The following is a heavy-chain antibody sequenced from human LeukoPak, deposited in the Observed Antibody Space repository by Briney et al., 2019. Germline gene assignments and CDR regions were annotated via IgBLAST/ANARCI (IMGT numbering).Heavy chain of an antibody. D-gene: IGHD6-19*01. CDR1: GGSISSSSYY. Sequence: PSETLSLTCTVSGGSISSSSYYWGWIHQPPGKGLEWIGSVYYSGTTYYNPSLKSRVTISLDASKNQFSLKLSSVTAADTAVYYCARQVGGGRWYFDYWGQGTLVTVSS. V-gene: IGHV4-39*01. CDR2: VYYSGTT. J-gene: IGHJ4*02. CDR3: ARQVGGGRWYFDY.